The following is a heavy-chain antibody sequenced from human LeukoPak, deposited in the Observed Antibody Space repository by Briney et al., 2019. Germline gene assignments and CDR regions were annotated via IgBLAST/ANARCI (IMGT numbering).Heavy chain of an antibody. CDR2: IWYDGSNK. V-gene: IGHV3-33*01. Sequence: GSLRLSCAASGFTFSSYGMHWVRPAPGKGLEWVAVIWYDGSNKYYADSVKGRFTISRDNSKNTLYLQMNSLRAEDTAVYYCARATLKNYYDGSGYSDWGQGTLVTVSS. D-gene: IGHD3-22*01. CDR1: GFTFSSYG. J-gene: IGHJ4*02. CDR3: ARATLKNYYDGSGYSD.